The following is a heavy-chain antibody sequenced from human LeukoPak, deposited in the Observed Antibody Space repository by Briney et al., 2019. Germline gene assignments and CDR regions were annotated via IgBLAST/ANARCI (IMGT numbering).Heavy chain of an antibody. CDR1: GGSINNDY. Sequence: SETLSFTCTVSGGSINNDYWSWIRQPPGRGLEWIGYIHYSGSTNYNPSLKSRVTISVHTSNNQFSLKLSSVTAADTAVYYCARALSGGYFAYWGQGTLVTVSS. D-gene: IGHD2/OR15-2a*01. V-gene: IGHV4-59*08. CDR2: IHYSGST. CDR3: ARALSGGYFAY. J-gene: IGHJ4*02.